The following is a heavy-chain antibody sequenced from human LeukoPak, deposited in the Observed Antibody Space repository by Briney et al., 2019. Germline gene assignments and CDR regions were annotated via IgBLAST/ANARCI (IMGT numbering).Heavy chain of an antibody. D-gene: IGHD3-3*01. J-gene: IGHJ4*02. V-gene: IGHV4-34*01. Sequence: SETLSLTCAVYGGSFSGYYWSWIRQPPGKGLEWIGEINHSGSTNYNPSLKSRVTISVDTSKNQFSLKLSSVTAADTAVYYCARHSTFFGVVIIKGRVRGPFDYWGQGTLVTVSA. CDR1: GGSFSGYY. CDR2: INHSGST. CDR3: ARHSTFFGVVIIKGRVRGPFDY.